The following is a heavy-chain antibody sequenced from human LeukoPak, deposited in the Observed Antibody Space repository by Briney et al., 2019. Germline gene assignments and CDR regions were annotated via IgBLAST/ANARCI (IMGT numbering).Heavy chain of an antibody. Sequence: GRSLRLSCAASGFTFSSYAMHWVRQAPGKGLEWVAVISYDGSNKYYADSVKGRFTISRDNSKNTLYLQMNSLRAEDTAVYYRARGPYCSSTSCPPRFDPWGQGTLVTVSS. CDR3: ARGPYCSSTSCPPRFDP. J-gene: IGHJ5*02. V-gene: IGHV3-30-3*01. D-gene: IGHD2-2*01. CDR2: ISYDGSNK. CDR1: GFTFSSYA.